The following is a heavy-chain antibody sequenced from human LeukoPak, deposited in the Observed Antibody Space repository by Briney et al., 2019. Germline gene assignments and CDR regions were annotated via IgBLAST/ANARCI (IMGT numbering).Heavy chain of an antibody. CDR2: IYHSGST. V-gene: IGHV4-30-2*01. CDR3: ARIAAAGTNIDY. Sequence: PSQTLSLTCTVSGGSISSGGYYWSWIRQHPGEGLEWIGYIYHSGSTYYNPSLKSRVTISVDRSKNQFSLKLSSVTAADTAVYYCARIAAAGTNIDYWGQGMLVTVSS. D-gene: IGHD6-13*01. CDR1: GGSISSGGYY. J-gene: IGHJ4*02.